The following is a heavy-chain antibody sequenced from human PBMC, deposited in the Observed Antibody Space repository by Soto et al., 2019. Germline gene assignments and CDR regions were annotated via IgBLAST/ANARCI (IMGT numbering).Heavy chain of an antibody. CDR2: IYWDDDK. CDR3: AHSSSSDYGDYDYYYYYMDV. J-gene: IGHJ6*03. D-gene: IGHD4-17*01. Sequence: ESGPTLVNPTQTLTLTCTFSGFSLSTSGVGVGWIRQPPGKALEWLALIYWDDDKRYSPSLKSRLTITKDTSKNQVVLTMTNMDPVDTATYYCAHSSSSDYGDYDYYYYYMDVWGKGTTVTVSS. CDR1: GFSLSTSGVG. V-gene: IGHV2-5*02.